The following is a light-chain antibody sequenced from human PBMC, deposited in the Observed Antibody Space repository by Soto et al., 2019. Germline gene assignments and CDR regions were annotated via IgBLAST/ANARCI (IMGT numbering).Light chain of an antibody. V-gene: IGKV1-5*03. CDR1: QSISNW. J-gene: IGKJ1*01. CDR2: KAS. Sequence: GDRVIITFRASQSISNWLAWYQQKPGKAPNLLIYKASSLKSGVPSRFSGSGSGTEFTLTSSSLQPDDCATYYCQQYDTYWPFGQGTIVDIK. CDR3: QQYDTYWP.